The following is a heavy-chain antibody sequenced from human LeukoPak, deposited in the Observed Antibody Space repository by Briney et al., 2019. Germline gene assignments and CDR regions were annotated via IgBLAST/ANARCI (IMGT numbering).Heavy chain of an antibody. CDR2: IYYSGST. J-gene: IGHJ6*03. CDR3: ARDRYYYGYGDYYYMDV. D-gene: IGHD3-10*01. V-gene: IGHV4-59*01. CDR1: GGSISSYY. Sequence: SVLLSLTCTASGGSISSYYWSWLRPPPGKGLEWIGYIYYSGSTNYTPSLKSRVTISVDTSKNQFSLKLSSVTAADTAVYYCARDRYYYGYGDYYYMDVWGKGTTVTISS.